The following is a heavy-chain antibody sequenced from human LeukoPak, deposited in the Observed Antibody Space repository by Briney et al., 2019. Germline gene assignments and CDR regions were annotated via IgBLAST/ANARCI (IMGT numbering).Heavy chain of an antibody. CDR1: GASINSHY. J-gene: IGHJ4*02. Sequence: PSETLSLTCTVSGASINSHYWSWIRQPAGKGLEWIGRIYISGSTNYNSSLQSRVTMSVDTSKNQFSLKLTTVTAADTAVYYCARALNPLPGTYYFDYWGQGTLVTVSS. D-gene: IGHD2-15*01. CDR2: IYISGST. V-gene: IGHV4-4*07. CDR3: ARALNPLPGTYYFDY.